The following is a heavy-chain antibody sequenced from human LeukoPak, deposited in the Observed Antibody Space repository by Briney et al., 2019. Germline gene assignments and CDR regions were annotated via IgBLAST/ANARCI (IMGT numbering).Heavy chain of an antibody. J-gene: IGHJ6*03. CDR3: ARVHSSRAYYMDV. D-gene: IGHD5-18*01. CDR1: GGSISSGSYY. CDR2: IYTSGST. V-gene: IGHV4-61*02. Sequence: SETLSLTCTVSGGSISSGSYYWSWIRQPAGKGLERIGRIYTSGSTNYNPSLKSRVTISVDTSKNQFSLKLSSVTAADTAVYYCARVHSSRAYYMDVWGKGTTVTVSS.